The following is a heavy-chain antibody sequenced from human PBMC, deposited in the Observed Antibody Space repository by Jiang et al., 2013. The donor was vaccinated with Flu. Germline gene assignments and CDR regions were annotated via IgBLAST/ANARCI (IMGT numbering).Heavy chain of an antibody. CDR3: ATDRLSD. J-gene: IGHJ4*02. Sequence: VQLVESGGGLVQPGGSLRLSCAASGFAFSNLAMAWVRQAPGKGLEWVSGIAADGSSTYYADSVKGRFTISRDNSKKTLYLQMNSPRAEDTAVYYCATDRLSDWGQGTLVTVSS. V-gene: IGHV3-23*04. CDR1: GFAFSNLA. CDR2: IAADGSST.